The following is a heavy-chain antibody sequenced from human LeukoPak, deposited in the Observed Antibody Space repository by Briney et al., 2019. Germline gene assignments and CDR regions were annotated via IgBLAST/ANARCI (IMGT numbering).Heavy chain of an antibody. CDR3: ARAGDSSGYYFPLGY. J-gene: IGHJ4*02. CDR2: IKQDGSEK. CDR1: GFTFSSYW. D-gene: IGHD3-22*01. V-gene: IGHV3-7*01. Sequence: GGSLRLSCAASGFTFSSYWMSWVRQAPGKGLEWVANIKQDGSEKYYVDSVKGRLTIYRDNAKNSLYLQMNSLRAEDTAVYYCARAGDSSGYYFPLGYWGQGTLVTVSS.